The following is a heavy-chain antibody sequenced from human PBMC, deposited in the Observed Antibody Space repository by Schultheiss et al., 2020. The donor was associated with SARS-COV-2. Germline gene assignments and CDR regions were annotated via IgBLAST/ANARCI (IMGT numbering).Heavy chain of an antibody. CDR1: GFNFNDCA. CDR2: ISATAGTI. J-gene: IGHJ4*02. V-gene: IGHV3-23*01. Sequence: VGSLRLSCAASGFNFNDCAMNWVRQAPGKGLEWVSAISATAGTIYYADSVQGRFTLSRDNSKNMVFLQMNSLRAEDTAIYYCAKAGSTVTFFDSWGQGTLVTVSS. CDR3: AKAGSTVTFFDS. D-gene: IGHD4-17*01.